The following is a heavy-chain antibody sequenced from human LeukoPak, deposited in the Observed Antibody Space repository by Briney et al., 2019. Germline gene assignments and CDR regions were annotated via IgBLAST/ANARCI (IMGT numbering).Heavy chain of an antibody. D-gene: IGHD3-22*01. Sequence: GGSLRLSCAASGFTFSNAYMNWVRQAPGKGLEWLANIKDDGSETNYLDAVKGRFTISRDNARNSLYVQMNSLRVEDTAVYYCARVGPLYEDSGYRSFDVWGQGTLVTVSS. V-gene: IGHV3-7*03. CDR1: GFTFSNAY. CDR2: IKDDGSET. CDR3: ARVGPLYEDSGYRSFDV. J-gene: IGHJ4*02.